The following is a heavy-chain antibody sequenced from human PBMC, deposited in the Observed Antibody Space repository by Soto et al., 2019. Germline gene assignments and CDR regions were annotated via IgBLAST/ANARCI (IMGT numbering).Heavy chain of an antibody. CDR2: INAFDDDT. D-gene: IGHD2-8*01. Sequence: QAQLEQSGPEVKRPGASLKVSCKASAYTFTSYHISWVRQAPGQGLEWIGWINAFDDDTNYSQKFQDRVTMTVHRSTDTAYLDLRSLGSDDTAIYYCARNLYGRAFDIWGQGTMVTVSS. CDR1: AYTFTSYH. CDR3: ARNLYGRAFDI. V-gene: IGHV1-18*04. J-gene: IGHJ3*02.